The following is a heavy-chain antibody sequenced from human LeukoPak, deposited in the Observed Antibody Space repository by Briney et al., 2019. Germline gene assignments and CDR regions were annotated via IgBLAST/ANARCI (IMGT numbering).Heavy chain of an antibody. D-gene: IGHD3-10*01. J-gene: IGHJ5*02. V-gene: IGHV4-39*07. CDR1: GGSITRSGYH. CDR2: INHSGST. Sequence: SETLSLTCTVSGGSITRSGYHWGWIRQPPGKGLEWIGEINHSGSTNYNPSLKSRVTISVDTSKNQFSLKLSSVTAADTAVYYCARRRPVGSGRTNWFDPWGQGTLVTVSS. CDR3: ARRRPVGSGRTNWFDP.